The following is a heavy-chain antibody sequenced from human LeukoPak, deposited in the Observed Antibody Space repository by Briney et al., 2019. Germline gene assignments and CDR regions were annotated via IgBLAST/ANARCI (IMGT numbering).Heavy chain of an antibody. CDR1: GGSFSGYY. CDR2: INHSGST. CDR3: ARGLIWYSSSPGYFQH. V-gene: IGHV4-34*01. D-gene: IGHD6-6*01. J-gene: IGHJ1*01. Sequence: SETLSLTCAVYGGSFSGYYWSWLRQPPGKGLEWIGEINHSGSTNYNPSLKSRVTISVDTSKNQFSLKLSSVTAADTAVYYCARGLIWYSSSPGYFQHWGQGTLVTVSS.